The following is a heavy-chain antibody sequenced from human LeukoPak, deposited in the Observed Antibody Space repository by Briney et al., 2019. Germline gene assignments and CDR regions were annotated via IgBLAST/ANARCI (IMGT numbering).Heavy chain of an antibody. V-gene: IGHV4-4*07. CDR2: IYISGST. CDR3: ARLRTAIDYYYYGMDV. CDR1: GGSISSYY. Sequence: SETLSLTCTVSGGSISSYYWTWIRQPAGKGLEWIGHIYISGSTNYNPSLKSRVTISVDTSKNQFSLKLSSVTAADTAVYYCARLRTAIDYYYYGMDVWGQGTTVTVSS. D-gene: IGHD2-2*02. J-gene: IGHJ6*02.